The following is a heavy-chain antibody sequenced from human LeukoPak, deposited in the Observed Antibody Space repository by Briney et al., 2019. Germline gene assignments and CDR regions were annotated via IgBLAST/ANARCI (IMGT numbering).Heavy chain of an antibody. D-gene: IGHD6-19*01. CDR1: GDSVSSNSAA. CDR2: TYYRSKWYN. J-gene: IGHJ4*02. V-gene: IGHV6-1*01. Sequence: SQTLSLTCDISGDSVSSNSAAWNWIRQSPSRGLEWLGRTYYRSKWYNDYAVSVKSRITINPDTSKNQFSLQVNSVTPEDTAVYYCARGTRYSSGWTLDYWGQGTLVTVSS. CDR3: ARGTRYSSGWTLDY.